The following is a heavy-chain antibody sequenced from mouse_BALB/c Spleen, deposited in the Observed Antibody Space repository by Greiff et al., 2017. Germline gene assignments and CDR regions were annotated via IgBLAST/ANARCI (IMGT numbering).Heavy chain of an antibody. CDR2: ISYDGSN. CDR1: GYSITSGYY. D-gene: IGHD2-14*01. CDR3: ANYRYDDGYFDY. Sequence: EVQLQQSGPGLVKPSQSLSLTCSVTGYSITSGYYWNWIRQFPGNKLEWMGYISYDGSNNYNPSLKNRISITRDTSKNQFFLKLNSVTTEDTATYYCANYRYDDGYFDYWGQGTTLTVSS. V-gene: IGHV3-6*02. J-gene: IGHJ2*01.